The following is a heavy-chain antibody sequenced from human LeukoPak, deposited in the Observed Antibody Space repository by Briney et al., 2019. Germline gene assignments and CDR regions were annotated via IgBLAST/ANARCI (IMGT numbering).Heavy chain of an antibody. V-gene: IGHV3-30*03. D-gene: IGHD5-12*01. CDR2: ISADGRTQ. CDR1: GFTFSTYS. Sequence: PGGSLRLSCAASGFTFSTYSIHWVRQASGKGLEWVTVISADGRTQYYSDSVKGRFTISRDNSLNTLHLQMNSLRTGDTAVYYCAREFGHDRWYFDYWGQGALVTVSS. CDR3: AREFGHDRWYFDY. J-gene: IGHJ4*02.